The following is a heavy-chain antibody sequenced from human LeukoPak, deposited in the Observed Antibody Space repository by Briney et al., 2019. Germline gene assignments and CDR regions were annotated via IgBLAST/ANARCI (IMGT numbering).Heavy chain of an antibody. D-gene: IGHD1-26*01. Sequence: SETLSLTCTVSGGSISSSSYYWGWIRQPPGKGLEWIGSIYYSGSTYYNPSLKSRVTISVDTSKNQFSLKLSSVNAADKAVYYCARPSGSYSRWFDPWGQGTLVTVSS. CDR2: IYYSGST. CDR1: GGSISSSSYY. J-gene: IGHJ5*02. V-gene: IGHV4-39*01. CDR3: ARPSGSYSRWFDP.